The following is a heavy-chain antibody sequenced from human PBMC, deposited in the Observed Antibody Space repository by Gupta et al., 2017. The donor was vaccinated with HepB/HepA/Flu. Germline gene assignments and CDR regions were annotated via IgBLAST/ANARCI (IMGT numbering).Heavy chain of an antibody. V-gene: IGHV4-34*01. Sequence: QVQLQQWGAGLLTPSETLSLTCAVYGGSFSGYYWSWIRQPPGKGLEWSGELNHSGSTNYNPSLKSRVTISVDTSKKQFSLKRSSVTAADTAVYYCARGRGRFGSGYSVRYYFDYWGQGTLVTVSS. CDR3: ARGRGRFGSGYSVRYYFDY. CDR1: GGSFSGYY. D-gene: IGHD3-22*01. CDR2: LNHSGST. J-gene: IGHJ4*02.